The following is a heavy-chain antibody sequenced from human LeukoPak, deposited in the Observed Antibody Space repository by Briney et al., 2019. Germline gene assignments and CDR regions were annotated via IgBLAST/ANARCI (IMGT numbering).Heavy chain of an antibody. Sequence: GGSLRLSCAASGFTVSSNYMSWVRQAPGKGLEWVSYISSGSGTIYYADSVQGRFTISRDNAKNSLYLQMNSLRVEDTAVYYCARDWNYADYWGQGTLVTVSS. CDR1: GFTVSSNY. D-gene: IGHD1-1*01. V-gene: IGHV3-48*01. CDR2: ISSGSGTI. CDR3: ARDWNYADY. J-gene: IGHJ4*02.